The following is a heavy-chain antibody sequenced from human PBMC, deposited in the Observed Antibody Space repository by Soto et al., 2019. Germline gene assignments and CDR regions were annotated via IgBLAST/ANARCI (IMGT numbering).Heavy chain of an antibody. CDR1: GGSISSYY. J-gene: IGHJ4*02. CDR2: IYYSGST. D-gene: IGHD4-17*01. V-gene: IGHV4-59*01. Sequence: TSETLSLTCTVSGGSISSYYWSWIRQPPGKGLEWIGYIYYSGSTNYNPSLKSRVTISVDTSKNQFSLKLSSVTAADTAMYYCARVGYGDYRGGFDYWGQGTLVTVSS. CDR3: ARVGYGDYRGGFDY.